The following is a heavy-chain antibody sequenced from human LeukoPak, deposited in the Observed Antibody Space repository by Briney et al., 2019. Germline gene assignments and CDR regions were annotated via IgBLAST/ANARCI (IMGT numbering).Heavy chain of an antibody. CDR1: GFTLSNYD. Sequence: GGSLRLSCAASGFTLSNYDMNWVRQAPGKGLEWVSSISTGSRYIYYTDSLRGRFTISRDDAKNTLYLQMNNLRAEDTAVYYCARADCSSSTCYLRRSWFDPWGQGTLVTVSS. CDR3: ARADCSSSTCYLRRSWFDP. D-gene: IGHD2-2*01. V-gene: IGHV3-21*06. J-gene: IGHJ5*02. CDR2: ISTGSRYI.